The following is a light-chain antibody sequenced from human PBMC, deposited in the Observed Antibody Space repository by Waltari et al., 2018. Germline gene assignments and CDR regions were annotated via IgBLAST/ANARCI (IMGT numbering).Light chain of an antibody. J-gene: IGLJ2*01. CDR3: CSYAGSSTPML. CDR1: NKDVGGYNL. Sequence: QSALTQPASVSGSPGQSISISCTGTNKDVGGYNLFSWYQQRPGKAPKLIIFEGSERPSGVSDRFSASKSGNTASLTVSGLQAEDEAHYFCCSYAGSSTPMLFGGGTKLTVL. V-gene: IGLV2-23*01. CDR2: EGS.